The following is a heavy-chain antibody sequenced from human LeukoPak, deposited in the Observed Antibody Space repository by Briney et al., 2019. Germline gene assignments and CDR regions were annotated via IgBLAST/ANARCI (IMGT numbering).Heavy chain of an antibody. CDR3: ATLVGATVSFDY. CDR1: GGSISSGSYY. Sequence: TLSLTCTVSGGSISSGSYYWGWIRQPPGTGLEWIGSIYYGGSTFYNPSLKSRLTISVDTSKNQFSLKLTSVTAADTAVYYCATLVGATVSFDYWGQGTRVTVSS. D-gene: IGHD1-26*01. V-gene: IGHV4-39*01. J-gene: IGHJ4*02. CDR2: IYYGGST.